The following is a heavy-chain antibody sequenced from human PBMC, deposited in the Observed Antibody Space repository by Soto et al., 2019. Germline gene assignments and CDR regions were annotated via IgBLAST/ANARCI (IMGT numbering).Heavy chain of an antibody. D-gene: IGHD4-17*01. CDR3: AREGGYGERHFDY. CDR2: ISYDGSNK. Sequence: QVQLVESGGGVVQPGRSLRLSCAASGFTFSSYAMHWVRQAPGKGLEWVAVISYDGSNKYYADSVKGRFTISRDNSKNTLYLQMNSLRAEDTAVYYCAREGGYGERHFDYWGQGTLVTVSS. J-gene: IGHJ4*02. V-gene: IGHV3-30-3*01. CDR1: GFTFSSYA.